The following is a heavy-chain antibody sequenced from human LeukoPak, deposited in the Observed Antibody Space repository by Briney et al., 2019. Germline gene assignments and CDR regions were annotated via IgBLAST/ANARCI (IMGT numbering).Heavy chain of an antibody. D-gene: IGHD6-19*01. CDR2: ISYDGSNK. V-gene: IGHV3-30-3*01. Sequence: GRSLRLSCAASGFTFSSYAMHWVRQAPGKGLEWVAVISYDGSNKYYADSVKGRFTISRDNSKNTLYVQMSSLRAEDTAVYYCAKDLLAGAGTPEAHDYWGQGALVTVSS. CDR1: GFTFSSYA. J-gene: IGHJ4*02. CDR3: AKDLLAGAGTPEAHDY.